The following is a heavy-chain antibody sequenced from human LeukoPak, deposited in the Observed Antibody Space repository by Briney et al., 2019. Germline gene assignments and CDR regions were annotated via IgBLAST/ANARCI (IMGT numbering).Heavy chain of an antibody. V-gene: IGHV3-9*01. J-gene: IGHJ4*02. CDR3: ARELYYDFWSGYPDRPFDY. D-gene: IGHD3-3*01. CDR1: GFTFDDYA. CDR2: ISWNSGSI. Sequence: GRSLRLSCAASGFTFDDYAMHWVRQAPGKGLEWVSGISWNSGSIGYADSVKGRFTISRDNAKNSLYLQMNSLRDEDTAVYYCARELYYDFWSGYPDRPFDYWGQGTLVTVSS.